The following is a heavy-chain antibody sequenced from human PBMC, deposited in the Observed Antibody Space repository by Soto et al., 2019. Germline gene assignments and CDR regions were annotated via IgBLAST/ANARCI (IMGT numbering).Heavy chain of an antibody. V-gene: IGHV4-30-4*01. D-gene: IGHD2-21*02. Sequence: LSLTCTVSGASIRSTDYYWSWIRQAPGKGLEWIGYVYYTGSTYYNPSLMSRLTISVDTSKNQFSLKLTSVTAAETAVYYCVRTAREGAVAPHWFDRWGQGTQVTVSS. CDR2: VYYTGST. CDR1: GASIRSTDYY. CDR3: VRTAREGAVAPHWFDR. J-gene: IGHJ5*02.